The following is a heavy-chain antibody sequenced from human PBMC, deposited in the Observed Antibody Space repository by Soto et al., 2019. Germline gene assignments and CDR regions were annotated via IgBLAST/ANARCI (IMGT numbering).Heavy chain of an antibody. D-gene: IGHD3-16*01. J-gene: IGHJ5*02. V-gene: IGHV3-7*03. CDR1: GFSFSSYW. Sequence: EVQLVESGGGLVQPGGSLRLSCAASGFSFSSYWMTWVRQAPGKGLEWVANIKEDGREKYYVASVKGRFTISRDNDKSLLYLQMDSLTTDDTAVYYCAGDGVRNGAYNGWLDPWGQGTLVTVSS. CDR2: IKEDGREK. CDR3: AGDGVRNGAYNGWLDP.